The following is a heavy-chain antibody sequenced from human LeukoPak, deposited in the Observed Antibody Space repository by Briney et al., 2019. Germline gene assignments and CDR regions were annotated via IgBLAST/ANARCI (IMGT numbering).Heavy chain of an antibody. D-gene: IGHD3-3*01. J-gene: IGHJ6*02. CDR3: ARGLYPRNLEWLLWDYYYGMDV. CDR1: GFTFSSYA. CDR2: ISYDGSNR. V-gene: IGHV3-30-3*01. Sequence: GGSLRLSCAASGFTFSSYAMHWVRQAPGKGLEWVAVISYDGSNRYYTDSVKGRFTISRDNSKNTLYLQMNSLRAEDTAVYYCARGLYPRNLEWLLWDYYYGMDVWGQGTTVTVSS.